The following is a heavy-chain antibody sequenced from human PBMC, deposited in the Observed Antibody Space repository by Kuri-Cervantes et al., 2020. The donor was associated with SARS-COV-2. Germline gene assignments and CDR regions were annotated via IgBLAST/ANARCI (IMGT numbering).Heavy chain of an antibody. CDR3: ARERYGDYVSPYQYYGMDV. CDR2: IYSGGST. CDR1: GLTVRSNY. J-gene: IGHJ6*02. D-gene: IGHD4-17*01. V-gene: IGHV3-53*01. Sequence: GESLKISCAASGLTVRSNYMSWVRQAPGKGLEWVSVIYSGGSTYYADSVKGRFTISRDSSKNMLYLQMNSLNAEDTAVYYCARERYGDYVSPYQYYGMDVWGQGTTVTVSS.